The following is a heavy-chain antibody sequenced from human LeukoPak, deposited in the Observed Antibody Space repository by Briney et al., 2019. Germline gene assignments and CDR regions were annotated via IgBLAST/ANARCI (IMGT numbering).Heavy chain of an antibody. Sequence: SETLSLTCTVSGYSISTNYYWGWIRQPPGKGLEWIGSISHSGSTSYYPSLKSRVTISLDTSKNQFSLKLNSVTAADTAMYYCTRGLQVWSRDPFDYWGQGTLVTVSS. D-gene: IGHD3-16*01. CDR2: ISHSGST. CDR3: TRGLQVWSRDPFDY. J-gene: IGHJ4*02. CDR1: GYSISTNYY. V-gene: IGHV4-38-2*02.